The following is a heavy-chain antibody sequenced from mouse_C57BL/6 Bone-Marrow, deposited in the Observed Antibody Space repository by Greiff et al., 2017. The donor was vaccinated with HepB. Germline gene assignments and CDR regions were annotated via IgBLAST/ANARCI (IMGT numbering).Heavy chain of an antibody. CDR1: GFTFSSYG. CDR3: ARRGYDYWFAY. V-gene: IGHV5-6*02. CDR2: ISSGGSYT. J-gene: IGHJ3*01. D-gene: IGHD2-2*01. Sequence: EVMLVESGGDLVKPGGSLKLSCAASGFTFSSYGMSWVRQTPDKRLEWVATISSGGSYTYYPDSVKGRFTISRDNAKNTLYLQMSGLKSEDTAMYYCARRGYDYWFAYWGEGTLVTVSA.